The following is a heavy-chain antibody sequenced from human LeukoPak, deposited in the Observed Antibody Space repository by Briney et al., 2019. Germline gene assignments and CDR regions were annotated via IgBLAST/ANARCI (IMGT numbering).Heavy chain of an antibody. CDR1: GFTFSSYA. CDR3: ARDSCSGGSCLNFDY. D-gene: IGHD2-15*01. J-gene: IGHJ4*02. CDR2: ISYDGSNK. Sequence: PGGSLRLSCAASGFTFSSYAMHWVRQAPGKGLEWVAVISYDGSNKYYADSVKGRFTISRDDSKNTLYLQMNSLRAEDTAVYYCARDSCSGGSCLNFDYWGQGTLVTVSS. V-gene: IGHV3-30*04.